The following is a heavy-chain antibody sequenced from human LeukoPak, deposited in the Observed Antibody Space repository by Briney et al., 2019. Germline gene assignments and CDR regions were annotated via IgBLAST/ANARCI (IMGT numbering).Heavy chain of an antibody. J-gene: IGHJ4*02. Sequence: SETLSLTCTVSGGSISSGSYYWSWIRQPAGKGLEWIGRIYTSGSTNYNPSLKSRVTISVDTSKNQFSLKLSSVTAADTAVYYCASSVATVTGQSVYWGQGTLVTVSS. V-gene: IGHV4-61*02. CDR1: GGSISSGSYY. CDR3: ASSVATVTGQSVY. CDR2: IYTSGST. D-gene: IGHD4-17*01.